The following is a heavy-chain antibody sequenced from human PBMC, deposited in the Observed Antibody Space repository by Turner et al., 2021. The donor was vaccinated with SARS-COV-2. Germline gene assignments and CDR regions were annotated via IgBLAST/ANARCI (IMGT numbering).Heavy chain of an antibody. V-gene: IGHV1-24*01. CDR3: ATGYQLRVNWFDP. D-gene: IGHD2-2*01. Sequence: QVQLVQSGAEVKKPGASVKVSCKISGYTLTELSMYWVRQAPGKGLEWMGGLDPEDGETIYAQNFQGRVTMTEDTSTYTAYMELRSLRSEDTAVYFCATGYQLRVNWFDPWGQGTLVTVSS. CDR1: GYTLTELS. CDR2: LDPEDGET. J-gene: IGHJ5*02.